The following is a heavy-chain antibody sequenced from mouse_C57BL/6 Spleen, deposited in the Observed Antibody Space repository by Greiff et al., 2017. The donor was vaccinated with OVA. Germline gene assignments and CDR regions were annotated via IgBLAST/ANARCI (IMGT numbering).Heavy chain of an antibody. Sequence: EVQRVESGPELVKPGASVKISCKASGYSFTGYYMNWVKQSPEKSLEWIGEINPSTGGTTYNQKFKAKATLTVDKSSSTAYMQLKSLTSEDSAVYYCARREAAYWGQGTLVTVSA. CDR2: INPSTGGT. J-gene: IGHJ3*01. V-gene: IGHV1-42*01. CDR1: GYSFTGYY. CDR3: ARREAAY.